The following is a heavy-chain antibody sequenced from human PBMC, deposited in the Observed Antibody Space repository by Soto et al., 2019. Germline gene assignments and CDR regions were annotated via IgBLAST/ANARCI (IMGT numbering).Heavy chain of an antibody. CDR2: IYHSGDT. D-gene: IGHD3-16*01. J-gene: IGHJ5*02. CDR1: GGSISSSNW. Sequence: VQLRQSGPGLVKPSGTLSLTCAVSGGSISSSNWWTWVRQAPGKGLEWIGEIYHSGDTYYNPSLKGRVTRTVDKSNNQFSLKLNSVTAAPTAVYYCATLPPRVVTSLLPIPTCGQGTLVTVSS. V-gene: IGHV4-4*02. CDR3: ATLPPRVVTSLLPIPT.